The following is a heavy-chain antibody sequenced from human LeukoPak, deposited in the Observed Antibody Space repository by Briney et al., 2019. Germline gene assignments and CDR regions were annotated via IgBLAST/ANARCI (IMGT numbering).Heavy chain of an antibody. V-gene: IGHV4-4*07. Sequence: SETLSLTCSVSGGSISSHYWSWLRQPAGKGLEWIGHIYSDGSGNYNPSVKSRVTMSVDTSKNQFSLKLYFVTAADTAVFYCARGPAASGYFDYWDQGTLVTVSS. CDR2: IYSDGSG. CDR1: GGSISSHY. D-gene: IGHD6-13*01. CDR3: ARGPAASGYFDY. J-gene: IGHJ4*02.